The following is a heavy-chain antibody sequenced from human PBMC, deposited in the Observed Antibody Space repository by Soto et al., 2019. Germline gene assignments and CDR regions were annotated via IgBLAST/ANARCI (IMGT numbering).Heavy chain of an antibody. J-gene: IGHJ6*02. Sequence: SETLSLTCTVSGASITQYYWNWIRQSPGKGLEWIVSVSSTGSTNYNPSLKSRLTISVDTSKNQFSLKLSSVTAADTAVYYCARGPTKYYYGSGSYYYGMDVWGQGTTVTVSS. CDR2: VSSTGST. CDR1: GASITQYY. V-gene: IGHV4-59*12. CDR3: ARGPTKYYYGSGSYYYGMDV. D-gene: IGHD3-10*01.